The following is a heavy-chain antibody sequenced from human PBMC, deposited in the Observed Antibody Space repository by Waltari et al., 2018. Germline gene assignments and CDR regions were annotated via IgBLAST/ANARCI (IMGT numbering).Heavy chain of an antibody. CDR2: ISGSGGST. V-gene: IGHV3-23*01. CDR3: AESGITIFGVVISRYYYMDV. J-gene: IGHJ6*03. Sequence: EVQLLESGGGLVQPGGSLRLSCAASGFTFSSYAMSWVHQAPGKGLEWVSAISGSGGSTYYADSVKGRFTISRDNSKNTLYLQMNSLRAEDTAVYYCAESGITIFGVVISRYYYMDVWGKGTTVTISS. CDR1: GFTFSSYA. D-gene: IGHD3-3*01.